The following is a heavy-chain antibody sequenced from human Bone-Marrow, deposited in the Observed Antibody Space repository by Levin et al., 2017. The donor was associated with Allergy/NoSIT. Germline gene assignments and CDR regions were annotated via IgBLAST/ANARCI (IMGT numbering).Heavy chain of an antibody. Sequence: PGGSLRLSCAASGFTFDDYAMHWVRQAPGKGLEWVSGISWNSGSIGYADSVKGRFTISRDNAKNSLYLQMNSLRAEDTALYYCAKDATAMVHSFDYWGQGTLVTVSS. CDR3: AKDATAMVHSFDY. J-gene: IGHJ4*02. CDR2: ISWNSGSI. CDR1: GFTFDDYA. D-gene: IGHD5-18*01. V-gene: IGHV3-9*01.